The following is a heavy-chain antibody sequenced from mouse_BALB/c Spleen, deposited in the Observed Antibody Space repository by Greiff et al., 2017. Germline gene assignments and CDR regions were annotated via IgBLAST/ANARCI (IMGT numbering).Heavy chain of an antibody. V-gene: IGHV5-9-4*01. CDR3: ARYGNYGNYYAMDY. J-gene: IGHJ4*01. CDR2: ISSGGSYT. D-gene: IGHD2-1*01. CDR1: GFTFSSYA. Sequence: EVQVVESGGGLVKPGGSLKLSCAASGFTFSSYAMSWVRQSPEKRLEWVAEISSGGSYTYYPDTVTGRFTISRDNAKNTLYLEMSSLRSEDTAMYYCARYGNYGNYYAMDYWGQGTSVTVSS.